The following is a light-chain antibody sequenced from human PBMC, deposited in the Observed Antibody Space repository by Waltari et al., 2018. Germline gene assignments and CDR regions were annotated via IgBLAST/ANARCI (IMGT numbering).Light chain of an antibody. Sequence: EIVLTQSPGTLSLSPGQTATLSCRASQSVGRTLAWYQQKSGRAPSLLIYGASIRATGIPDRVSGSGSGTDFSLTIREVEPEDFAVYHCQHDLRLPVTFGQGTKVEI. J-gene: IGKJ1*01. CDR3: QHDLRLPVT. V-gene: IGKV3-20*01. CDR1: QSVGRT. CDR2: GAS.